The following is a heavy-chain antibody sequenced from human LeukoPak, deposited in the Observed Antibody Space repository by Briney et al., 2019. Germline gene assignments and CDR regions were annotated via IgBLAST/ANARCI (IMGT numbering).Heavy chain of an antibody. CDR3: ARPAGLPHNWFDP. CDR2: IIPIFGTA. J-gene: IGHJ5*02. V-gene: IGHV1-69*13. CDR1: GGTFSSYA. D-gene: IGHD5-18*01. Sequence: ASVNVSCKASGGTFSSYAISWVRQAPGQGLEWMGGIIPIFGTANYAQKFQGRVTITADESTSTAYMELSSLRSEDTAVYYCARPAGLPHNWFDPWGQGTLVTVSS.